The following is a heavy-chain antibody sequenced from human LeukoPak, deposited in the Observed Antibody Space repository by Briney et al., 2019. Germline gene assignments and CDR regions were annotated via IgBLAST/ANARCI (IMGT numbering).Heavy chain of an antibody. J-gene: IGHJ5*02. CDR3: ARRLTQYDCFDP. CDR2: SYYRSTWYN. CDR1: GDSVSSNNVA. D-gene: IGHD2-2*01. Sequence: SQTLSLTCAISGDSVSSNNVAWNWIRQSPSRGLEWLGRSYYRSTWYNDYAVSVRGRITVNPDTSKNQFSLHLNSVTPEDTAVYYCARRLTQYDCFDPWGQGILVTVSS. V-gene: IGHV6-1*01.